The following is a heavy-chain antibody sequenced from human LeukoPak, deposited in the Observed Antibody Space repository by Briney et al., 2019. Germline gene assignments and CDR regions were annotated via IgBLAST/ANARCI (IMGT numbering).Heavy chain of an antibody. J-gene: IGHJ4*02. D-gene: IGHD3-10*01. V-gene: IGHV4-59*01. CDR2: ISYSGST. Sequence: SETLSLTCTVSGGSISSYYWGWIRQPPGKGLEWIGYISYSGSTDYNPSLKSRVTISLDTPKNQFSLKLSSVTAADTALYYCARGKYYYGSVTYYPFDYWGQGSLVTVSS. CDR1: GGSISSYY. CDR3: ARGKYYYGSVTYYPFDY.